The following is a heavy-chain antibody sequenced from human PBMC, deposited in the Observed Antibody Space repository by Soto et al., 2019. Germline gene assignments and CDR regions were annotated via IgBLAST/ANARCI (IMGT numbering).Heavy chain of an antibody. Sequence: EVQLVESGGGLVQPGGSLRLSCAASGFTFTSHSMNWVRQAPGKGLEWVSYISSSSSTIYYANSVKGRFTISRDNAKNALYLQMNSLRDEDTAVDYCARDAKGSSGDHFDYWGQGTLVTVSS. V-gene: IGHV3-48*02. D-gene: IGHD1-1*01. CDR3: ARDAKGSSGDHFDY. J-gene: IGHJ4*02. CDR1: GFTFTSHS. CDR2: ISSSSSTI.